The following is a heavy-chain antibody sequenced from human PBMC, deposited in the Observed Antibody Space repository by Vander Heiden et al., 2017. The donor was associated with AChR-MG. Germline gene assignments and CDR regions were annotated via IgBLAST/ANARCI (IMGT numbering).Heavy chain of an antibody. CDR1: GYPFSDNF. J-gene: IGHJ1*01. CDR3: AITATYCSGGSCSGYFQH. CDR2: VDPEDGEA. Sequence: EVQLVQSGSEVKKPGATVKFSCKASGYPFSDNFIHWVQRAPGKGLQWMGLVDPEDGEAISAERFQGRVTIIADTSTDSAYMELSSLRSEDTAVYYCAITATYCSGGSCSGYFQHWGQGTLVTVSS. V-gene: IGHV1-69-2*01. D-gene: IGHD2-15*01.